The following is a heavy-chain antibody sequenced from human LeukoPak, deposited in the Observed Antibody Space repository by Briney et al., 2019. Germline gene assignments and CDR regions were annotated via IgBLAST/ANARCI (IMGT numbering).Heavy chain of an antibody. CDR3: ARGRATYCFDY. D-gene: IGHD2-21*01. CDR1: GFTFSSYA. V-gene: IGHV3-23*01. CDR2: ISASGGVT. Sequence: SGGSLRLSCAASGFTFSSYAMSWVRQVPGKGLEWVSSISASGGVTHYADSVEGRFTISRDNSKNTLYLQRSSLRAEDTAVYYCARGRATYCFDYWGQGTLVTVSS. J-gene: IGHJ4*02.